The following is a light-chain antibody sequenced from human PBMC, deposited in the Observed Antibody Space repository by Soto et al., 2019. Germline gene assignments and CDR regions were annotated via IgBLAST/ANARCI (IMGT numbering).Light chain of an antibody. CDR1: SSDVGGYNY. CDR2: DVS. Sequence: QSALTQPASLSGSPGQSITISCTGTSSDVGGYNYVSWYQQHPGKAPKLMIYDVSNRPSGVSNRFSGSKSGNTASLTISGLQAEDEAEYYCSSYTTSSPHVVFGGGTKLTVL. CDR3: SSYTTSSPHVV. V-gene: IGLV2-14*01. J-gene: IGLJ2*01.